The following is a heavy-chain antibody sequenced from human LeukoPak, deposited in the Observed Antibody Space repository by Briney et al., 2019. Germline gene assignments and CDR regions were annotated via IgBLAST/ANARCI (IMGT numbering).Heavy chain of an antibody. CDR1: GGSFSGYY. J-gene: IGHJ4*02. Sequence: SETLSLTCAVYGGSFSGYYWSWIRQPPGKGLEWIGEINHSGSTNYNPSLKSRVTISVDTSKNHFSLKLSSVTAADTAVYYCARGSVAGLFDYWGQGTLVTVSS. D-gene: IGHD6-19*01. V-gene: IGHV4-34*01. CDR2: INHSGST. CDR3: ARGSVAGLFDY.